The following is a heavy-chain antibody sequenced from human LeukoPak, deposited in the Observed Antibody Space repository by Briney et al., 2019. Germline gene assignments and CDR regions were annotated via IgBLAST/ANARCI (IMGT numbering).Heavy chain of an antibody. CDR1: GYTFTGYY. Sequence: ASVKVSCKASGYTFTGYYMHWVRQAPGQGLEWMGWINPNSGGTNYAQKFQGRVTMTRNTSISTAYMELRSLRSDDTAVYYCARVGLVVAATHNWFDPWGQGTLVTVSS. D-gene: IGHD2-15*01. J-gene: IGHJ5*02. CDR3: ARVGLVVAATHNWFDP. V-gene: IGHV1-2*02. CDR2: INPNSGGT.